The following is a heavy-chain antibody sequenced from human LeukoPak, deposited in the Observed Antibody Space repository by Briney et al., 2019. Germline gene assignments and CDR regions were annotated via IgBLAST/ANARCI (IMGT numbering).Heavy chain of an antibody. J-gene: IGHJ4*02. CDR3: ARDRYFDL. CDR1: GGSISIYY. D-gene: IGHD2-15*01. CDR2: IYYSGGT. V-gene: IGHV4-59*01. Sequence: PSETLSLTCTVSGGSISIYYWSWIRQPPGKGLEWIGYIYYSGGTNYNPSLKSRVTISVDTSKNQFSLKLSSVTAADTAVYYCARDRYFDLWGQGTLVTVSS.